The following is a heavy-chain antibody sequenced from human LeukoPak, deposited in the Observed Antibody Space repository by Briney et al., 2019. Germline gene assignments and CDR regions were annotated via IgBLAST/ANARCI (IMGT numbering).Heavy chain of an antibody. J-gene: IGHJ4*02. V-gene: IGHV4-4*07. D-gene: IGHD6-19*01. CDR2: IYTSGST. CDR3: ARSLGSGWYFDY. CDR1: GGSISSYC. Sequence: SETLSLTCTVSGGSISSYCWSWIRQPAGKGLEWIGRIYTSGSTNYNPSLKSRVTISVDTSKNQFSLTLSSVTAADTAVYYCARSLGSGWYFDYWGQGTLVTVSS.